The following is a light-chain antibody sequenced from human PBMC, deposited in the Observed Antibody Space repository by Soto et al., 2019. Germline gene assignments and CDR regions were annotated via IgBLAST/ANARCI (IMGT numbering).Light chain of an antibody. CDR1: QSISTY. CDR3: QQYNSYSPLT. Sequence: DIPMTQSPSTLAAAGRAGCALMGRVSQSISTYLAWYQQKPGKAPKLLIYKASSLESGVPSRFSGSGSGAEFTLTISFLQPDDFATYYCQQYNSYSPLTFGGGTKVDI. J-gene: IGKJ4*01. CDR2: KAS. V-gene: IGKV1-5*03.